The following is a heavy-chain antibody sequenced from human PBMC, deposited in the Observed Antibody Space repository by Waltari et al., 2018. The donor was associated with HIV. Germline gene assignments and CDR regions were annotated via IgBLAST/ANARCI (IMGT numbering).Heavy chain of an antibody. CDR3: ARGGSWYYYDY. V-gene: IGHV4-59*01. CDR2: IYYSGST. D-gene: IGHD6-13*01. Sequence: QVQLQESGPGLVKPSETLSLTCTVSGGSISPYYWSWIRPPPGKGLEWIGYIYYSGSTTHNPSLKTRVTISVDTSRNQFSRKLSSVAAADTAVYYCARGGSWYYYDYWGQGTLVTVSS. J-gene: IGHJ4*02. CDR1: GGSISPYY.